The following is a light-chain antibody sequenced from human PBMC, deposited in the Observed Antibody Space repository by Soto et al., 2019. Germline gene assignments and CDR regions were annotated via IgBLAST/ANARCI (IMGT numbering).Light chain of an antibody. CDR1: SSNIGAGYH. Sequence: QPVLTQPPSVSGAPGQRVTISCTGSSSNIGAGYHVHWYQQLPGTAPKLTIYGDINRPSGVPDRFSGSKSGTSASLAITGLQAEDEAYYYCQSYDSSLSGCVFGTGTKLTVL. J-gene: IGLJ1*01. CDR3: QSYDSSLSGCV. CDR2: GDI. V-gene: IGLV1-40*01.